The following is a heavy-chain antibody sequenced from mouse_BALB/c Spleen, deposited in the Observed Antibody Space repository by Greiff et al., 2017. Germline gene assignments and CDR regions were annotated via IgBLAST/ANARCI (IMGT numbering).Heavy chain of an antibody. J-gene: IGHJ2*01. D-gene: IGHD2-3*01. CDR2: ISSGGST. CDR1: GFTFSSYA. Sequence: MLVESGGGLVKPGGSLKLSCAASGFTFSSYAMSWVRQTPEKRLEWVASISSGGSTYYPDSVKGRFTISRDNARNILYLQMSSLRSEDTAMYYCARAYDGYYDYWGQGTTLTVSS. V-gene: IGHV5-6-5*01. CDR3: ARAYDGYYDY.